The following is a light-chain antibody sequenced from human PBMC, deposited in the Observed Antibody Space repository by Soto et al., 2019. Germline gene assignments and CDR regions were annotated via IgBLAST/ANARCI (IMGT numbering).Light chain of an antibody. CDR1: QSVSSN. V-gene: IGKV3-11*01. CDR2: DAS. CDR3: QQRYRWPPIT. Sequence: EIVMTQSPATMSVSSGEDANLXXRASQSVSSNLAWYQQKPGQAPRLXXYDASNRATGVPARFSGSGSGTDFTLTISSLEPEDFAVYYCQQRYRWPPITFGQGTRLEI. J-gene: IGKJ5*01.